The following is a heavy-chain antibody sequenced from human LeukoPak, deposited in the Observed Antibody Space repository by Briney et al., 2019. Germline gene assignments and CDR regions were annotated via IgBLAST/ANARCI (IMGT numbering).Heavy chain of an antibody. J-gene: IGHJ4*02. CDR3: ARAGLPGYYFDY. CDR1: GGTFSSYA. D-gene: IGHD4-11*01. Sequence: SVKVSCKASGGTFSSYAISWVRQAPGQGREWMGGIIPIFGTANYAQELQGRVTITADESTSTAYMELSSLRSEDTAVYYCARAGLPGYYFDYWGQGTLVTVSS. V-gene: IGHV1-69*01. CDR2: IIPIFGTA.